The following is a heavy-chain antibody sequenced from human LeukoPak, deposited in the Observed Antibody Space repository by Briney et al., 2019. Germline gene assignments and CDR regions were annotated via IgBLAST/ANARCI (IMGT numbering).Heavy chain of an antibody. CDR2: KYYSGRT. Sequence: SSETLSLTCTVSGGSISSYYWSWIRQPPGKGLEWIGYKYYSGRTNYNPSLKSRVTISVDTSKNQFSLKLSSVTAADTAVYYCARDPGVGATNFDYWGQGTLVTVSS. CDR1: GGSISSYY. J-gene: IGHJ4*02. D-gene: IGHD1-26*01. CDR3: ARDPGVGATNFDY. V-gene: IGHV4-59*01.